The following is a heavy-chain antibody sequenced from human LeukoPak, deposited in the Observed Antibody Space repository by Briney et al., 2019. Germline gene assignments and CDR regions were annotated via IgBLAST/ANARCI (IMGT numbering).Heavy chain of an antibody. V-gene: IGHV3-30-3*01. CDR1: GFTLSSYA. J-gene: IGHJ4*02. Sequence: GGSLRLSCAASGFTLSSYAMHWVRQAPGKGLEWVAVISYDGSNKYYADSVKGRFTISRDNSKNTLYLQMNSLRAEDTAVYYCARDIGIAAAGNPLYYFDYWGQGTLVTVSS. CDR3: ARDIGIAAAGNPLYYFDY. CDR2: ISYDGSNK. D-gene: IGHD6-13*01.